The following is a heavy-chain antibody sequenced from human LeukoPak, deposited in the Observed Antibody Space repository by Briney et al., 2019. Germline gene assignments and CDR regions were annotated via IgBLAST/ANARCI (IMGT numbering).Heavy chain of an antibody. CDR2: IYSGGIT. V-gene: IGHV3-53*01. J-gene: IGHJ3*02. Sequence: PGGSLRLSCAASGFTVSNNYMSWVRQAPGKGLEWVSVIYSGGITYYADSVKGRFTISRDNSKNTLYLQMNSLRAEDTAVYYCARSANWGAFDIWGQGTMVTVSS. CDR1: GFTVSNNY. D-gene: IGHD7-27*01. CDR3: ARSANWGAFDI.